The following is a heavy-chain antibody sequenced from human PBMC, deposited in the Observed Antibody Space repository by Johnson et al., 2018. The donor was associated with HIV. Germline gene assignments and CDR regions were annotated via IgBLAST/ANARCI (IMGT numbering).Heavy chain of an antibody. CDR1: GFTVSSNY. D-gene: IGHD2-15*01. CDR3: AREGIWYCSGGSCYGAFDI. J-gene: IGHJ3*02. V-gene: IGHV3-66*02. Sequence: VLLVESGGGLVQPGGSLRLSCAASGFTVSSNYMSWVRQGPGKGLEWVSVLYCDGGTYYADSGKGRFTIPRDNSKNTLYLQMNSLRADDTAVYYCAREGIWYCSGGSCYGAFDIWGQGTMVTVSS. CDR2: LYCDGGT.